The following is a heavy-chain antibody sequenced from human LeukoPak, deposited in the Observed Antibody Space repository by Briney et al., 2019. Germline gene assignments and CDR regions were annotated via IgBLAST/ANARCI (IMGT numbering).Heavy chain of an antibody. CDR1: GFTFGSYA. Sequence: GGSLRLSCAASGFTFGSYAMSWVRQAPGKGLEWVSAISGSGGSTYYADSVKGRFTISRDNSKNTLYLQMNSLRAEDTAVYYCAKAFDYDFWSGSSTGGDYWGQGTLVTVSS. D-gene: IGHD3-3*01. CDR3: AKAFDYDFWSGSSTGGDY. J-gene: IGHJ4*02. V-gene: IGHV3-23*01. CDR2: ISGSGGST.